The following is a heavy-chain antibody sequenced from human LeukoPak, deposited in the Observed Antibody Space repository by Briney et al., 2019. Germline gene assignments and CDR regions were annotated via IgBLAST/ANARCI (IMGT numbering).Heavy chain of an antibody. CDR3: AHRTYGPFYY. Sequence: ESGPTLEKPTQTLTLTCTYSGFSITTYGVGVGWIRQLPGKALEWLALISWDDDKRYSPSLKSRLTITRDTSKNQVVLTMTNMDPVDTATYYCAHRTYGPFYYWGQGTLVTVSS. D-gene: IGHD2-8*01. J-gene: IGHJ4*02. CDR1: GFSITTYGVG. V-gene: IGHV2-5*02. CDR2: ISWDDDK.